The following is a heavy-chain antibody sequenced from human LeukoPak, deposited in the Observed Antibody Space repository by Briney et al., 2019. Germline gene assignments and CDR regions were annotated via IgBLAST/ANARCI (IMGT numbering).Heavy chain of an antibody. CDR3: AKEGGAAVGTTDFDY. CDR2: ISSSGSTI. CDR1: GFTFSSYE. J-gene: IGHJ4*02. Sequence: GRSLRLSCAASGFTFSSYEMNWVRQAPGKGLEWVSYISSSGSTIYYADSVKGRFTISRDNSKSTLYLQMNSLRAEDTAVYFCAKEGGAAVGTTDFDYWGQGTLVTVSS. V-gene: IGHV3-48*03. D-gene: IGHD6-13*01.